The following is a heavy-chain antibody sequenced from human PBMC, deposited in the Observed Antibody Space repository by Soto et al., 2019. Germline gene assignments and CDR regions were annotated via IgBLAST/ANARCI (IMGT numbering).Heavy chain of an antibody. CDR1: GYTFTSYC. CDR2: ISAYNGNT. D-gene: IGHD3-10*01. Sequence: ASGKVSRKASGYTFTSYCISWVRHAPGQGLEWMGWISAYNGNTNYAQKLQGRVTMTTDTSTSTAYMELRSLRSDDTAVYYCARELSRGYYGSGDLNWFDPWGQGTQVTVSS. V-gene: IGHV1-18*01. J-gene: IGHJ5*02. CDR3: ARELSRGYYGSGDLNWFDP.